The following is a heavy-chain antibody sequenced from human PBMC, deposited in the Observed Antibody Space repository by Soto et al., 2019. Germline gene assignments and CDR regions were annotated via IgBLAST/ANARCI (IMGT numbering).Heavy chain of an antibody. V-gene: IGHV3-53*04. D-gene: IGHD1-20*01. CDR3: ARAPITGTTGAFDI. CDR1: GFTVSSNY. J-gene: IGHJ3*02. CDR2: IYSGGST. Sequence: PGGSLRLSCAASGFTVSSNYMSWVRQAPGKGLEWVSVIYSGGSTYYADSVKGRFTISRHNSKNTLYLQMNSLRAEDTAVYYCARAPITGTTGAFDIWGQGTLVTVPS.